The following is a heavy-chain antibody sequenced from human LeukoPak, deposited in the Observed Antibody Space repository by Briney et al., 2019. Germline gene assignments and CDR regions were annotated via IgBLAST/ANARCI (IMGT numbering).Heavy chain of an antibody. Sequence: GGSLRLSCAASGFTFSSYAMSWVRQAPGKGLEWVSAISGSGGSTYYADSVKGRFTISRDNSKNTLYLQMNSLIAEDTAVYYCAQDHDFWSRYSNYFDYWGQGPLVTVSS. CDR1: GFTFSSYA. CDR2: ISGSGGST. D-gene: IGHD3-3*01. CDR3: AQDHDFWSRYSNYFDY. V-gene: IGHV3-23*01. J-gene: IGHJ4*02.